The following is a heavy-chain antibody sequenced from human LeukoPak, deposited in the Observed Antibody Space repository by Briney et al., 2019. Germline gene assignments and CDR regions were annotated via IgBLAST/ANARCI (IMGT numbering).Heavy chain of an antibody. CDR2: ISHSGST. CDR1: GGSFSGYY. D-gene: IGHD3-9*01. J-gene: IGHJ4*02. CDR3: ARLGGPNIFWPKRPKSHFDY. Sequence: SETLSLTCAVYGGSFSGYYWSWIRQPPGKGLEWIGEISHSGSTNYNPSLKSRVTISVDTSKNQFSLKLSSVTAADTAVYYCARLGGPNIFWPKRPKSHFDYWGQGTLVTVSS. V-gene: IGHV4-34*01.